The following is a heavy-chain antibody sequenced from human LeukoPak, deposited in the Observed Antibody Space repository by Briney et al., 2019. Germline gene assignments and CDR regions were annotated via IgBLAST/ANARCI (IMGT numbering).Heavy chain of an antibody. CDR3: ARVGHSSGWYGDFDY. Sequence: SETLSLTCAVYGGSFSGYYWSWTRQPPGKGLEWIGEINHSGSTNYNPSLKSRVHISVDPSKNQFSVNVSSVTAADTAVYYCARVGHSSGWYGDFDYWGQGTLVTVSS. CDR2: INHSGST. CDR1: GGSFSGYY. J-gene: IGHJ4*02. V-gene: IGHV4-34*01. D-gene: IGHD6-19*01.